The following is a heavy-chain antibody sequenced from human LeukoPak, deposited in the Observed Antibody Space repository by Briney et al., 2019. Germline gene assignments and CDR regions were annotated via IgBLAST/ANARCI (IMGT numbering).Heavy chain of an antibody. Sequence: GASVKVSCKASGGTISSYAISWVRQAPGQGLEWMGGIIPIFGTASYAQKFQGRVTITADESTSTAYMELSSLRSEDTAMYYCAMNSGYGYSAFDIWGQGTMVTVSS. CDR3: AMNSGYGYSAFDI. V-gene: IGHV1-69*13. J-gene: IGHJ3*02. CDR1: GGTISSYA. D-gene: IGHD5-12*01. CDR2: IIPIFGTA.